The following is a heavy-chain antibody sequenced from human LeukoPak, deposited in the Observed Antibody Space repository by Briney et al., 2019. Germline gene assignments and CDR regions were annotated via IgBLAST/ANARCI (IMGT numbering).Heavy chain of an antibody. D-gene: IGHD3-10*01. V-gene: IGHV1-2*02. CDR2: INPNSGGT. J-gene: IGHJ6*03. Sequence: ASVKVSCKASGYTFTGYYMHWVRQAPGQGLEWMGWINPNSGGTNYAQKFQGRVTMTRDTSISTAYMELSRLRSDDTAVYYCAREAKWYYGSGSYYYYMDVWGKGTTVTISS. CDR1: GYTFTGYY. CDR3: AREAKWYYGSGSYYYYMDV.